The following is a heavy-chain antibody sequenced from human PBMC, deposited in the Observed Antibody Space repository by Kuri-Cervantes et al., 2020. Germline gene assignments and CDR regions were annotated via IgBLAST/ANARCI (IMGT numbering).Heavy chain of an antibody. CDR3: ARHPGGYYDSSGYYSD. J-gene: IGHJ4*02. CDR2: IYPGDSDT. V-gene: IGHV5-51*01. CDR1: GYTFTTYP. D-gene: IGHD3-22*01. Sequence: GESLKISCKGSGYTFTTYPIGWVRQLPGKGLEWMGIIYPGDSDTRYSPSFQGQVTISADKSISTAYLQWSSLKASDTAMYYCARHPGGYYDSSGYYSDWGQGTLVTVSS.